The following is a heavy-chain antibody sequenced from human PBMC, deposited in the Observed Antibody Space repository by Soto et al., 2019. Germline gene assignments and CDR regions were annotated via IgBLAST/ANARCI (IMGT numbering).Heavy chain of an antibody. CDR2: ISASGDNT. D-gene: IGHD3-3*01. J-gene: IGHJ4*02. Sequence: GGSLRLSCAASGFTFNSRAMSWVRQAPGEGLDWVSIISASGDNTYYADSVKGRFTISRDNSKNTLYLQLNSLRAEDMAVYYCAKLTYSDLWSGSHDSWGLGTLVTVSS. CDR1: GFTFNSRA. V-gene: IGHV3-23*01. CDR3: AKLTYSDLWSGSHDS.